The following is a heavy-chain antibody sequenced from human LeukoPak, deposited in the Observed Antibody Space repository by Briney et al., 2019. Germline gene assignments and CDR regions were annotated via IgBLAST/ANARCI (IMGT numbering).Heavy chain of an antibody. CDR2: IYYSGST. Sequence: PSETLSLTCTVSGGSISSSSYYWGWIRQPPGKGLEWIGSIYYSGSTYYNPSLKSRVTISVDTSKNQFSLKLSSVTAADTAVYYCARLPYYYDSSGQEHFDYWGQGTLVTVSS. D-gene: IGHD3-22*01. J-gene: IGHJ4*02. CDR1: GGSISSSSYY. CDR3: ARLPYYYDSSGQEHFDY. V-gene: IGHV4-39*01.